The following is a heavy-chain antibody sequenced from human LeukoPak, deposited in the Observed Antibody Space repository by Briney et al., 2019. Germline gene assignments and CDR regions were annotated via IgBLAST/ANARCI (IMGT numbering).Heavy chain of an antibody. Sequence: GGSLRLSCAASGFTLNIYEMNWVPRAPGKGREWLSYISSSGSTIYYAVSVKGRFTIYRDNAQNSLYLQMNSLRAEDTAVYYCARDSSGYHFDDWGQGTLVTVSS. V-gene: IGHV3-48*03. D-gene: IGHD3-22*01. J-gene: IGHJ4*02. CDR3: ARDSSGYHFDD. CDR1: GFTLNIYE. CDR2: ISSSGSTI.